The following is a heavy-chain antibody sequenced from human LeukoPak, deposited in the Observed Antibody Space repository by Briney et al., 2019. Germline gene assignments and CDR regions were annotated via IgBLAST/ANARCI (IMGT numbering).Heavy chain of an antibody. CDR3: ARDSDSGYGPFAS. CDR1: GFTVSNNY. J-gene: IGHJ4*02. D-gene: IGHD5-12*01. V-gene: IGHV3-53*01. CDR2: IHSGGTT. Sequence: PGGSLRLSCAASGFTVSNNYMSWVRQAPGKGLEWVSVIHSGGTTNYADSVQGRFTISRDNSKTTGYLHMNSLRAEDTAVYYCARDSDSGYGPFASWGQGTLVTVSS.